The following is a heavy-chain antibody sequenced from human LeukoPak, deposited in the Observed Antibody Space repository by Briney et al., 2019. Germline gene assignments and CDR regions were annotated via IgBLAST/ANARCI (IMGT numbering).Heavy chain of an antibody. D-gene: IGHD3-10*01. Sequence: SETLSLTCTVSGGSISSYYWSWIRQPAGKGLEWIGRIYTSGSTNYNPSLKSRVTMSVDTSKNQFSLKLSSVTAADTAVYYCAIDNFGHYGSGNNAFDIWGQGPMVTVSS. CDR1: GGSISSYY. V-gene: IGHV4-4*07. J-gene: IGHJ3*02. CDR3: AIDNFGHYGSGNNAFDI. CDR2: IYTSGST.